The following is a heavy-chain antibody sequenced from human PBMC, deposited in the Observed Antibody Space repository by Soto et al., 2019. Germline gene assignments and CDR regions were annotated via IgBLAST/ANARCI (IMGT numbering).Heavy chain of an antibody. D-gene: IGHD1-7*01. CDR1: GFTFSSYG. V-gene: IGHV3-33*01. CDR2: IWYGGSNK. Sequence: VGSLRLSCAASGFTFSSYGMHWDRQAPGKGLEWVAVIWYGGSNKYYADSVKGRFTISRDNSKNTLYLKMKSLGAEDTALYHCARGQKELYYLMDACGQGAPLTVS. J-gene: IGHJ6*02. CDR3: ARGQKELYYLMDA.